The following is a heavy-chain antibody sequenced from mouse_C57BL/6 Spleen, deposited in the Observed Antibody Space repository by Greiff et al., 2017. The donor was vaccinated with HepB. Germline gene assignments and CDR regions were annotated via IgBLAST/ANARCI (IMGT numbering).Heavy chain of an antibody. Sequence: VKLVESGPGLVQPSQSLSITCTVSGFSLTSYGVHWVRQSPGKGLEWLGVIWSGGSTDYNAAFISRLSISKDNSKSQVFFKMNSLQADDTAIYYCARTITTVVATEAMDYWGQGTSVTVSS. D-gene: IGHD1-1*01. CDR2: IWSGGST. J-gene: IGHJ4*01. CDR3: ARTITTVVATEAMDY. CDR1: GFSLTSYG. V-gene: IGHV2-2*01.